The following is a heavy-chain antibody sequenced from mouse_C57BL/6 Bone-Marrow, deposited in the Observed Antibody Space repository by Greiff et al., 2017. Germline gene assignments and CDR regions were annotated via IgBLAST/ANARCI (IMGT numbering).Heavy chain of an antibody. CDR2: INPYNGGT. CDR3: ARGEPVWEMDY. CDR1: GYTFTDYE. D-gene: IGHD2-10*02. V-gene: IGHV1-19*01. Sequence: EVQLQQSGAELVRPGASVTLSCKASGYTFTDYEMHWVKQSHRQSLEWIGVINPYNGGTSYNQKFKGKATLTVDKSSSTAYMALNSLTSEDSAVYYCARGEPVWEMDYWGQGTSVTVSS. J-gene: IGHJ4*01.